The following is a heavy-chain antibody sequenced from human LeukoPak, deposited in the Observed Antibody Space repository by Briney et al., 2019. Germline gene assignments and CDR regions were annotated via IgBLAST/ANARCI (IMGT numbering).Heavy chain of an antibody. V-gene: IGHV3-21*01. D-gene: IGHD1-26*01. CDR2: ISSSSSYI. Sequence: GGSLRLSCAASGFTFSSYSMNWVRQAPGKGLEWVSSISSSSSYIYYADSVKGRFTISRDNAKNSLYLQMNSLRAEDTAVYYCARDPRIVGTYDYWGQGTLVTVSS. CDR1: GFTFSSYS. CDR3: ARDPRIVGTYDY. J-gene: IGHJ4*02.